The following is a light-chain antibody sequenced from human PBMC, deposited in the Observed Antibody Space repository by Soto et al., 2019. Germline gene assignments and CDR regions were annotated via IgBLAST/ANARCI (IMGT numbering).Light chain of an antibody. V-gene: IGKV3-20*01. Sequence: IVLTQSPGTLSLSPGERATLSCRASQSVNNNYLAWYQQKHGQAPRLLVYRASTRATGIPDRFSGSGSGTDFTLTISRLEPEDFAVYYCQQYVSSLTFGGGTKVEIK. J-gene: IGKJ4*01. CDR2: RAS. CDR1: QSVNNNY. CDR3: QQYVSSLT.